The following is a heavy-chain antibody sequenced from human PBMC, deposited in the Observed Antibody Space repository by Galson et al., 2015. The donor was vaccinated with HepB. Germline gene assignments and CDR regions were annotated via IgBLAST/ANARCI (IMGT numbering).Heavy chain of an antibody. CDR3: AKGRGWYTGFDS. CDR2: ISGDTYGK. CDR1: GFTLSYYA. V-gene: IGHV3-23*01. J-gene: IGHJ4*02. D-gene: IGHD6-19*01. Sequence: SLRLSCAASGFTLSYYAMSWVRQAPGKGLQWVSGISGDTYGKYYTDSVKGRFTISRDNSNNRLYLQMTSVRADDTATYYCAKGRGWYTGFDSWGQGALVTVSS.